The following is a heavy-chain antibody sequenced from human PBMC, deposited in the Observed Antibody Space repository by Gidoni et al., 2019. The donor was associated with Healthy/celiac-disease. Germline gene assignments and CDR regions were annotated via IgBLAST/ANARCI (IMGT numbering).Heavy chain of an antibody. D-gene: IGHD6-13*01. CDR3: ARDNIAAAYYYYGMDV. Sequence: QVQLVQSGAEVKKPGSSVKVSCKASGGTFSSYAIRWVRQAPGHGLEWRGSITPILGIANYAQKFQGRVTITADKSTSTAYMELSSLRSEDTAVYYCARDNIAAAYYYYGMDVWGQGTTVTVSS. CDR1: GGTFSSYA. V-gene: IGHV1-69*09. CDR2: ITPILGIA. J-gene: IGHJ6*02.